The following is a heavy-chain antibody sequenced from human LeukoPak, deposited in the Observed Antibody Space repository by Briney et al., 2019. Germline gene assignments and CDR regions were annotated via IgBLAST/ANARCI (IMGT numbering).Heavy chain of an antibody. Sequence: GASVNVSCKASGYTSDNFYIHWVRQATGQGTAWMGWINGNDGSTQYGKKFQGRVTMTRVTAISTVYMDLSGLRPDDTAIYYCARDEGSTYNQLDYWGQGTLVTVSS. J-gene: IGHJ4*02. CDR2: INGNDGST. D-gene: IGHD1-14*01. V-gene: IGHV1-2*02. CDR3: ARDEGSTYNQLDY. CDR1: GYTSDNFY.